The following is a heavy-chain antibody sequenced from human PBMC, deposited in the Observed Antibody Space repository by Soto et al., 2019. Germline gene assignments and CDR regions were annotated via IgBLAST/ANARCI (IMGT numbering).Heavy chain of an antibody. V-gene: IGHV3-74*01. CDR3: AREGYSNYDFYYLYLNA. J-gene: IGHJ6*03. CDR1: GFSFSDYR. Sequence: EVQLVESGGGLVQPGGSLRLSCGASGFSFSDYRMHWVRQAPGKGLVWVARINGDGRMTGYEDSVKGRFPVSRDNAANTHFLQMSSLRAADTAVYYCAREGYSNYDFYYLYLNAWGKGTTVTVS. D-gene: IGHD4-4*01. CDR2: INGDGRMT.